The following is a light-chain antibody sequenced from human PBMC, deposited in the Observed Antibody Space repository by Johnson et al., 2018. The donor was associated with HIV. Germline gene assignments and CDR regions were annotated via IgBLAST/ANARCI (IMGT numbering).Light chain of an antibody. CDR2: EDN. Sequence: QSVLTQPPSVSAAPGQKVTISCSGSSSNIGNNYVSWYQQLPGTAPKLLIYEDNKRPSGIPDRFSGSKSGPSATLGITGLQTGDEGDYYGGTWDSSLNFGGVFGTGTKVTVL. V-gene: IGLV1-51*02. CDR1: SSNIGNNY. J-gene: IGLJ1*01. CDR3: GTWDSSLNFGGV.